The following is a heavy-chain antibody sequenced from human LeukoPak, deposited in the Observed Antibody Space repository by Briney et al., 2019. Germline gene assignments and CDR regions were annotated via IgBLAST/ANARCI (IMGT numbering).Heavy chain of an antibody. CDR2: IYPYDSDT. Sequence: GESLKISCKDSGYSFTSYWIGWVRQMPGKGLEWMGIIYPYDSDTRYSPSFQGQVTISADKSISTAYLQWSNLKASDTAMYYCARHIGYSAWNPDYWGQGTLVTVSS. V-gene: IGHV5-51*01. CDR3: ARHIGYSAWNPDY. J-gene: IGHJ4*02. D-gene: IGHD5-12*01. CDR1: GYSFTSYW.